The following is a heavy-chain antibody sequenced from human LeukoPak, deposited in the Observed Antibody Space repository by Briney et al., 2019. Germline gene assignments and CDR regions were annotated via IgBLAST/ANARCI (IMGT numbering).Heavy chain of an antibody. CDR3: ARADRLHGGPYLIGP. CDR1: GYSFTDYY. J-gene: IGHJ5*02. CDR2: INPNSGGT. Sequence: ASVKVSCKTSGYSFTDYYMHWVRQAPGQGLEWMGWINPNSGGTSSAQKFQGRVTLTRDTSISTVYMEVSWLTSDDTAIYYCARADRLHGGPYLIGPWGQGTLVTVSS. D-gene: IGHD2-21*01. V-gene: IGHV1-2*02.